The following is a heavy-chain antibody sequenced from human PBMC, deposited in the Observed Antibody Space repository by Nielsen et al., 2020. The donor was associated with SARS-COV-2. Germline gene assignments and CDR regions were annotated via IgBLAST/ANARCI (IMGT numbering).Heavy chain of an antibody. J-gene: IGHJ5*02. Sequence: SETLSLTCTVSGDSISSGGYYWSWIRHHPGKGLEWIGYIYYSGSTYYSPSLKSRITISVDTSKNQFSLNLSSVTAADTAVYYCARHWSWGGTPSWFDPWGQGTLVTVSS. V-gene: IGHV4-31*03. CDR2: IYYSGST. CDR3: ARHWSWGGTPSWFDP. D-gene: IGHD3-3*01. CDR1: GDSISSGGYY.